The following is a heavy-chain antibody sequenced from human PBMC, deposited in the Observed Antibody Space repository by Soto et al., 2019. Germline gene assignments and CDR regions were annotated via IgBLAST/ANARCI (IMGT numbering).Heavy chain of an antibody. V-gene: IGHV1-3*01. CDR1: GYTFTSYA. J-gene: IGHJ6*03. CDR2: INAGNGNT. Sequence: EASVKVSRKASGYTFTSYAMHWVRQAPGQRLEWMGWINAGNGNTKYSQKFQRRVTITRDTYASTAYMELSSLRSEDTAVYYCARDTADPLSYYYYYMDVWGKGTTVTVSS. D-gene: IGHD5-18*01. CDR3: ARDTADPLSYYYYYMDV.